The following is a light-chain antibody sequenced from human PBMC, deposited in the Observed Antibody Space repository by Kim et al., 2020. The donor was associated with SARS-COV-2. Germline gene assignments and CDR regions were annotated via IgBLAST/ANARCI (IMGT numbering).Light chain of an antibody. V-gene: IGKV1-12*01. CDR1: QSISNW. CDR3: QQANTFPYT. Sequence: DIQMTQSPSSMSASVGDRVTITCRASQSISNWLVWYQQKPGKAPNLLIYAASSLQSGVPSRFSGSGSGTEFTLTISSLQPEDFATYYCQQANTFPYTCGQGPKLDIK. CDR2: AAS. J-gene: IGKJ2*01.